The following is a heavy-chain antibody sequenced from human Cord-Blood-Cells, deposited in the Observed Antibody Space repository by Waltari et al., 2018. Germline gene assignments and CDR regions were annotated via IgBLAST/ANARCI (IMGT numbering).Heavy chain of an antibody. D-gene: IGHD4-17*01. CDR2: IIPILGIA. CDR3: ATRDPDYGGKGYYFDY. CDR1: GGTFSSYT. Sequence: QVQLVQSGAEVKKPGSSVKVSCKASGGTFSSYTFSWVRQATGQGLEWMGRIIPILGIANYAQKFQGRVTITADKSTSTAYMELSSLRSGDTAVYYCATRDPDYGGKGYYFDYWGQGTLVTVSS. V-gene: IGHV1-69*02. J-gene: IGHJ4*02.